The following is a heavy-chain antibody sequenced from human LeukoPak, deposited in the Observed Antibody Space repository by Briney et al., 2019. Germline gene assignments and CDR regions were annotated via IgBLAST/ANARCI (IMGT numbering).Heavy chain of an antibody. CDR3: ASCLFDYYYFDQ. CDR1: GDSITSHNW. D-gene: IGHD3-10*01. Sequence: SETLSLTCAVSGDSITSHNWWSWVRQSPGKGLEWIGEIYHSEATNYSPSLKSRVTISVDKSKNQLSLRLTSVTAADTAVYFCASCLFDYYYFDQWGQGTLVTVSS. V-gene: IGHV4-4*02. J-gene: IGHJ4*02. CDR2: IYHSEAT.